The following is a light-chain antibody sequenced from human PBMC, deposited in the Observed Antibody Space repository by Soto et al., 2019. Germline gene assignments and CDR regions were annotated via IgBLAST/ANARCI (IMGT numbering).Light chain of an antibody. J-gene: IGLJ1*01. CDR2: GNS. Sequence: QSVLTQPPSVSGAPGQRVTISCTGSSSNIGAGYDVHWYQQLPGTAPKLLIYGNSNRPSGVPDRFSGSQSGTSASLAITGLQAEDEADYYCPSYDSSLSSYVFGTGTKVTVL. V-gene: IGLV1-40*01. CDR3: PSYDSSLSSYV. CDR1: SSNIGAGYD.